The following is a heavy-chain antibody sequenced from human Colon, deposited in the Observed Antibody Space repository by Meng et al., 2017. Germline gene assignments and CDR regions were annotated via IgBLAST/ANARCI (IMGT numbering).Heavy chain of an antibody. D-gene: IGHD1-20*01. CDR3: ASYNWNKFEL. Sequence: QWQLQGSGPGLVKPSETLSLTCTVSGGSMSSYYWGWIRQPPGKGLEWIGHVLYSESADYNPSLKSRVTISVDPSKNQFSLNLSSVTAADTAVYFCASYNWNKFELWGQGTLVTVSS. CDR2: VLYSESA. V-gene: IGHV4-59*01. CDR1: GGSMSSYY. J-gene: IGHJ4*02.